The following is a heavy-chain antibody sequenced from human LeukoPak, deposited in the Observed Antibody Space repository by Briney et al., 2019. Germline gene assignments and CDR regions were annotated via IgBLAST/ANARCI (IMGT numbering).Heavy chain of an antibody. J-gene: IGHJ4*02. V-gene: IGHV3-11*01. Sequence: GGSLRLSCAASGFTFSDYYMSWIRQAPGKGLEWVSYISSSGSTIYYADSVKGRFTISRDNAKNSLYLQMNSLRAEDAAVYYCARVFSSSSLWFHYWGQGTLVTVSS. CDR1: GFTFSDYY. D-gene: IGHD6-6*01. CDR3: ARVFSSSSLWFHY. CDR2: ISSSGSTI.